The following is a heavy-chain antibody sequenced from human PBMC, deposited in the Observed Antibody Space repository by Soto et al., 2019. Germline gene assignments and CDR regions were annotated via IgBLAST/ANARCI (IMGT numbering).Heavy chain of an antibody. J-gene: IGHJ4*02. CDR2: INPNSGGT. Sequence: ASVKVSCKASGYTFTGYYMHWARQAPGQGLEWMGWINPNSGGTNYAQKFQGWVTMTRDTFISTAYMELSRLRSDDTAVYYCANGPYGAFDYWGQGTLVTVSS. CDR3: ANGPYGAFDY. D-gene: IGHD4-17*01. CDR1: GYTFTGYY. V-gene: IGHV1-2*04.